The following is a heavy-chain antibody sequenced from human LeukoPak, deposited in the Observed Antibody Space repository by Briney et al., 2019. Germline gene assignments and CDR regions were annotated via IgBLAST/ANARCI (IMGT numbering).Heavy chain of an antibody. CDR3: ARFSRSEVTGI. J-gene: IGHJ4*02. V-gene: IGHV3-7*01. CDR2: IKQDGSDK. D-gene: IGHD4-11*01. CDR1: GFTFSSYW. Sequence: GSLRLSCIASGFTFSSYWMSWVRQAPGKGLEWVANIKQDGSDKQYVDSVKGRFTISRDNAKTSLYLQMNSLRVEDTAVYYCARFSRSEVTGIWGQGTLVTVSS.